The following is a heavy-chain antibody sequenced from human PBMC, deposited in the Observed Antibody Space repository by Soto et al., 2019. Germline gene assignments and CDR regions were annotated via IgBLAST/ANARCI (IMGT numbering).Heavy chain of an antibody. Sequence: PSETLSLTCAVYGGSFSGYYWSWIRQPPGNGLEWIGEINHSGSTNYNPSLKSRVTISVDTSKNQFSLKLRSVTAADTAVYYCARGYRGQPKYSSGWIYYYYGMDVWGQGTTVTVSS. CDR1: GGSFSGYY. J-gene: IGHJ6*02. CDR3: ARGYRGQPKYSSGWIYYYYGMDV. V-gene: IGHV4-34*01. CDR2: INHSGST. D-gene: IGHD6-19*01.